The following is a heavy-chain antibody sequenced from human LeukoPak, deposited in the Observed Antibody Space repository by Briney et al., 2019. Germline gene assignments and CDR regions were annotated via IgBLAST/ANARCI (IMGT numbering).Heavy chain of an antibody. CDR3: AREYDFWSGYSYYFDY. J-gene: IGHJ4*02. CDR2: INPNSGGT. Sequence: ASVKVSCKASGYTFTGYYMHWVRQAPGQGLKWMGWINPNSGGTNYAQKFQGWVTMTRDTSISTAYMELSRLRSDDTAVYYCAREYDFWSGYSYYFDYWGQGTLVTVSS. CDR1: GYTFTGYY. D-gene: IGHD3-3*01. V-gene: IGHV1-2*04.